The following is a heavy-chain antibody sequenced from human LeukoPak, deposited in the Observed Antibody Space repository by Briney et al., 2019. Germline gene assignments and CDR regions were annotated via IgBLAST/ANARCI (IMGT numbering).Heavy chain of an antibody. CDR3: AKDRTVGASYWYFDL. D-gene: IGHD1-26*01. V-gene: IGHV3-23*01. J-gene: IGHJ2*01. CDR1: VVTLSRYA. Sequence: GGSLRLSCTASVVTLSRYAMSCARQAPGRGLEWVSDICSSGSGGNTYYADSVKGRFTISRDSSKNTLFLHMNTLRAEDTAIYYCAKDRTVGASYWYFDLWGRGTLVTVSS. CDR2: ICSSGSGGNT.